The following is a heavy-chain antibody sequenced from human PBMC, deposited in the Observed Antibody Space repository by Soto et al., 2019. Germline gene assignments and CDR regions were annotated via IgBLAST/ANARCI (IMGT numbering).Heavy chain of an antibody. J-gene: IGHJ6*02. D-gene: IGHD6-6*01. V-gene: IGHV3-48*02. CDR2: ISVSTTTI. Sequence: GSLRLSCTASGFTFSSYSMNWVRQAPGKGLEWVSYISVSTTTIYYADSVKGRFTISRDNAKKSLYLQMNSLRDEDTAVYYCAILSSMDVWGQGTTVTVSS. CDR3: AILSSMDV. CDR1: GFTFSSYS.